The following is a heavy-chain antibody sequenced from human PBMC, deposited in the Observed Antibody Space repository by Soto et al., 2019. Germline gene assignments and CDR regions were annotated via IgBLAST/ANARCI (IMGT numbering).Heavy chain of an antibody. J-gene: IGHJ3*02. CDR1: GGTFIIYA. Sequence: SVKVSCKASGGTFIIYAISWVRQAPGQGLEWMGGIIPIFGTANYAQKFQGRVTITADESTSTAYMELSSLRSEDTAVYYCASGEGSGYYYYHAFDISGQGTMVTVSS. CDR3: ASGEGSGYYYYHAFDI. D-gene: IGHD3-22*01. V-gene: IGHV1-69*13. CDR2: IIPIFGTA.